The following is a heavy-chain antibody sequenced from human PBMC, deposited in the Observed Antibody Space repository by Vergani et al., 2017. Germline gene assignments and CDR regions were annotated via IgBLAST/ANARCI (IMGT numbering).Heavy chain of an antibody. Sequence: EVQLLESGGGLVQPGGSLRLSCAASGFTFISYAMSWVRRAPGKGLEGVACISARGGRTYYADAVKGRFTISRDNSKNTLYLQMNSLRVEDTAVYYCAKEVVDSSFDYWGQGILVTVSS. CDR1: GFTFISYA. CDR2: ISARGGRT. V-gene: IGHV3-23*01. CDR3: AKEVVDSSFDY. D-gene: IGHD2-15*01. J-gene: IGHJ4*02.